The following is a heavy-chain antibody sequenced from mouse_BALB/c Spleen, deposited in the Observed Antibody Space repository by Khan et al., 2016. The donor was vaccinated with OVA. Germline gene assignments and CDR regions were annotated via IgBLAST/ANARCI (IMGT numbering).Heavy chain of an antibody. CDR1: GYTFTSYV. CDR2: IYPYNDDT. CDR3: AKNYRYDVYFDD. J-gene: IGHJ2*01. D-gene: IGHD2-14*01. V-gene: IGHV1S136*01. Sequence: IQLVQSGPELVKPGASVRMSCKASGYTFTSYVMHWVKQKPGQGLEWIGYIYPYNDDTKYNEKFKGKATLTSDKSSSTAYMELSSLTSEDSAVYYWAKNYRYDVYFDDWGQGTTLTVSS.